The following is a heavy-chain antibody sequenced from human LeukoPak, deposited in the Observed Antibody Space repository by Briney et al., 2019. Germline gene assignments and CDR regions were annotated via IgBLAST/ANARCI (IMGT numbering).Heavy chain of an antibody. CDR1: GYTFTSYY. CDR3: ARSLGYYYDSSGYPDY. CDR2: INPSGGST. J-gene: IGHJ4*02. V-gene: IGHV1-46*01. D-gene: IGHD3-22*01. Sequence: ASVKVSCKASGYTFTSYYMHWVRQAPGQGLEWMGIINPSGGSTSYAQKFQGRATMTRDTSTSTVYMELSSLRSEDTAVYYCARSLGYYYDSSGYPDYWGQGTLVTVSS.